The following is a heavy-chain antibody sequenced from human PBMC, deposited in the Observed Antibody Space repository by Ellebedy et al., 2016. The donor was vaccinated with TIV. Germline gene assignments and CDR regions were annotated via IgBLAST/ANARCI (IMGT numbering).Heavy chain of an antibody. CDR2: ISYDGSNK. Sequence: GESLKISCAASGFTFSSYSMNWVRQAPGKGLEWVAVISYDGSNKYYADSVKGRFTISRDNSKNTLYLQTNSLRAEDTAVYYCARALPTSIVGATTGLFDYWGQGTLVTVSS. J-gene: IGHJ4*02. CDR1: GFTFSSYS. D-gene: IGHD1-26*01. CDR3: ARALPTSIVGATTGLFDY. V-gene: IGHV3-30*03.